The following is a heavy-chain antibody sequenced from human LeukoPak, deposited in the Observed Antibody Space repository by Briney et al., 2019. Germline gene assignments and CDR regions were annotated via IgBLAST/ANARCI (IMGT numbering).Heavy chain of an antibody. CDR2: INPKSGDP. J-gene: IGHJ5*01. CDR1: GYIFTSYY. CDR3: TRVLSPSGWFGY. Sequence: ASVKVSCKASGYIFTSYYIHWVRQAPGQGLEWMGWINPKSGDPKYSKKFQDRVTMTRDTSISTVYMELNRLTSDDTGVYYCTRVLSPSGWFGYWGQGTLVTVSS. V-gene: IGHV1-2*02. D-gene: IGHD6-19*01.